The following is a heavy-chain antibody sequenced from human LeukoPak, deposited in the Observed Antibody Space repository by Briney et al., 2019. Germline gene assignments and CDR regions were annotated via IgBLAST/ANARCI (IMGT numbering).Heavy chain of an antibody. J-gene: IGHJ5*02. Sequence: GGSLRLSCAASGFTFSTYWMSWVRQAPGKGLEWVANIKQDGSDKNYVDSVRGRFTISRDNAKNSVYLQMNSLRAEDTAVYYCATQCDHWGQGTPVTVS. CDR3: ATQCDH. CDR2: IKQDGSDK. V-gene: IGHV3-7*03. D-gene: IGHD6-19*01. CDR1: GFTFSTYW.